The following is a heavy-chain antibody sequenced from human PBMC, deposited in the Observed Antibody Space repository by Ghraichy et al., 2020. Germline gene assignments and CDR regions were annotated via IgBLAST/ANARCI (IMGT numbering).Heavy chain of an antibody. CDR2: IRYDGSNK. CDR3: AKVLLSYYDFWSGYYSYYYYGMDV. J-gene: IGHJ6*02. Sequence: GSLRLSCAASGFTFSSYGMHWVRQAPGKGLEWVAFIRYDGSNKYYADSVKGRFTISRDNSKNTLYLQMNSLRAEDTAVYYCAKVLLSYYDFWSGYYSYYYYGMDVWGQGTTVTVSS. D-gene: IGHD3-3*01. V-gene: IGHV3-30*02. CDR1: GFTFSSYG.